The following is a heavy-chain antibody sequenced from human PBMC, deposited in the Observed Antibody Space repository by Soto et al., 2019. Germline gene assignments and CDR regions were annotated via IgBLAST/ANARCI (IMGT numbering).Heavy chain of an antibody. CDR3: AKSYSSAWPNYFDF. J-gene: IGHJ4*02. CDR1: GFTFSSYA. V-gene: IGHV3-23*01. D-gene: IGHD3-22*01. CDR2: ISGSGGDT. Sequence: GGSLRLSCAASGFTFSSYAMNWVRQAPGKGLEWVSAISGSGGDTYHADSVKGRFTVSRDNSKNTLYLQMNSLRAEDTAVYYCAKSYSSAWPNYFDFWGQGTLVTVSS.